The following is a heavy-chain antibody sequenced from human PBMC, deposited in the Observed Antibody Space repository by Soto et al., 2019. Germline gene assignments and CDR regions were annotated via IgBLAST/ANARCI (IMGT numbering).Heavy chain of an antibody. D-gene: IGHD6-19*01. V-gene: IGHV5-51*03. CDR2: IYPGDSDT. CDR3: ASTPPGSVFYFDF. CDR1: GHNFTSYW. J-gene: IGHJ4*02. Sequence: EVQLVQSGAEVKKPGESLKISCKGSGHNFTSYWIGWVRQMPGKGLEWMGLIYPGDSDTRYSPSFQGQVTISADKSISTAYLQWSSLKASDTAMYYCASTPPGSVFYFDFWGQGTLVTVSS.